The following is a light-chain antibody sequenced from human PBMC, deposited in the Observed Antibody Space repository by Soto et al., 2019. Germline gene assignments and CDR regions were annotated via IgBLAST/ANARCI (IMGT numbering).Light chain of an antibody. Sequence: DIQMTQSPSSLSASVGDRVTITCRASQSISRYLNWYQQKPGKAPKLLIYAASGLQSGVPSRYSGSGSGTDFTLTISSLQSEDFASYFCQHHFNSPPWTFGQGTKVDIK. CDR1: QSISRY. CDR2: AAS. CDR3: QHHFNSPPWT. V-gene: IGKV1-39*01. J-gene: IGKJ1*01.